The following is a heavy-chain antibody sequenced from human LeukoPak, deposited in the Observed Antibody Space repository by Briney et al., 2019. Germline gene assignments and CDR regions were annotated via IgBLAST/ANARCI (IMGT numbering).Heavy chain of an antibody. CDR1: GGSIGSYY. CDR2: IYYSGST. D-gene: IGHD6-19*01. J-gene: IGHJ4*02. V-gene: IGHV4-59*01. CDR3: ARGLEQWRPWHY. Sequence: PSETLSLTCTVSGGSIGSYYWSWIRQPPEKGLEWIGYIYYSGSTNYNPSLKSRVTISVDTSKNQFSLKLSSVTAADTAVYYCARGLEQWRPWHYWGQGTLVTVSS.